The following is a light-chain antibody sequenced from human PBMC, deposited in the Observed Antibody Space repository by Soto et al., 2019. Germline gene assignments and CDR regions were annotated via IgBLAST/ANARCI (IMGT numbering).Light chain of an antibody. J-gene: IGKJ1*01. Sequence: VLTQSPGTLSVTPGERATLSSRATQSVSSSYFAWYQQKPGQAPRLLIYGASSRATGIPDRFSGSGSGTDFTLTISRLEPEDFAVYYCQQYGSSPGTFGQGTKV. CDR3: QQYGSSPGT. V-gene: IGKV3-20*01. CDR1: QSVSSSY. CDR2: GAS.